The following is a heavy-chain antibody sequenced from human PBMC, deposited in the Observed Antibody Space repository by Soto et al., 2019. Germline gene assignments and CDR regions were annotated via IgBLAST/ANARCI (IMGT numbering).Heavy chain of an antibody. CDR2: INHSGST. V-gene: IGHV4-34*01. J-gene: IGHJ4*02. CDR3: ASRSYCSSTSCYGSYYFDY. D-gene: IGHD2-2*01. CDR1: GGSFSGYY. Sequence: SETLSLTCAVYGGSFSGYYWSWIRQPPGKGLEWIGEINHSGSTNYNPSLKSRVTISVDTSKNQFSLKLSSVTAADTAVYYCASRSYCSSTSCYGSYYFDYWGQGTLVTVSS.